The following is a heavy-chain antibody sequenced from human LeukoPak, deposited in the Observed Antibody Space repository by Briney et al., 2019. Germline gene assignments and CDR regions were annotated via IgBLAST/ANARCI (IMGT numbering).Heavy chain of an antibody. CDR3: ARAAGVYYDSSGYYQPYFQH. CDR1: GGSISSYY. CDR2: IDYSGST. D-gene: IGHD3-22*01. J-gene: IGHJ1*01. V-gene: IGHV4-59*12. Sequence: PSETLSLTCTVSGGSISSYYWSWIRQPPGKGLEWIGYIDYSGSTNYNPSLRSRVTISVDTSKNQFSLKLSSVTAADTAVYYCARAAGVYYDSSGYYQPYFQHWGQGTLVTVSS.